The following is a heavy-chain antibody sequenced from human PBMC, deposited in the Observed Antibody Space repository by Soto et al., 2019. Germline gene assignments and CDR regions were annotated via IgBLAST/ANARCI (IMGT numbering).Heavy chain of an antibody. J-gene: IGHJ4*02. Sequence: PGGSLRLSCAAPGFTFSSYWMAWVRQAPGKGLEWVANVKEDGSEKNYEDSVKGRFTISRDNAKNSLYLQMNSLRAEDTAVYYCSRGHDSGGDYWGQGTLVTVSS. CDR2: VKEDGSEK. CDR3: SRGHDSGGDY. CDR1: GFTFSSYW. D-gene: IGHD5-12*01. V-gene: IGHV3-7*01.